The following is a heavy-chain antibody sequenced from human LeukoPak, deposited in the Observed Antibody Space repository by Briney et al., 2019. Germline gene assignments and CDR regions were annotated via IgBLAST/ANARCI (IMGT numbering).Heavy chain of an antibody. D-gene: IGHD3-22*01. CDR1: GGSFSGYY. Sequence: PSETLSLTCAVYGGSFSGYYWSWIRQPPGKGLEWIGEINHSGSTNYNPSLKSRVTISVDTSKNQFSLKLSSVTAADTAVYYCARIGKGTRNYYDSSGYYLDAFDIWGQGTMVTVSS. J-gene: IGHJ3*02. CDR3: ARIGKGTRNYYDSSGYYLDAFDI. V-gene: IGHV4-34*01. CDR2: INHSGST.